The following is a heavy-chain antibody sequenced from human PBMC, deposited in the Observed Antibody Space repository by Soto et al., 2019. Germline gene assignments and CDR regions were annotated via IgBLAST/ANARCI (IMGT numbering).Heavy chain of an antibody. CDR1: GFTFSSFA. Sequence: GSLRLSCAASGFTFSSFALSWVRQAPEKGLEWVSAISGSGDCTDYADSVKGRFTISRDNSKNTLYLQMNSLRAEDTAVYYCAGPGYSSQDYWGQGALVTVSS. CDR3: AGPGYSSQDY. D-gene: IGHD5-18*01. V-gene: IGHV3-23*01. J-gene: IGHJ4*02. CDR2: ISGSGDCT.